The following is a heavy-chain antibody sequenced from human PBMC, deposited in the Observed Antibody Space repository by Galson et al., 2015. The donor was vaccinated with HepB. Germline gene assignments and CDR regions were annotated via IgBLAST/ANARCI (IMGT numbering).Heavy chain of an antibody. CDR3: ARDSAYDSSGPYYAFDI. CDR2: ISSSGSYT. Sequence: SLRLSCAASGLSFSDYYMSWIRQAPGKGLEWVSYISSSGSYTNYADSVKGRVSISRDNAKNSLYLQMNSLRAEDTAVYYCARDSAYDSSGPYYAFDIWGQGTMVTVSS. V-gene: IGHV3-11*06. J-gene: IGHJ3*02. D-gene: IGHD3-22*01. CDR1: GLSFSDYY.